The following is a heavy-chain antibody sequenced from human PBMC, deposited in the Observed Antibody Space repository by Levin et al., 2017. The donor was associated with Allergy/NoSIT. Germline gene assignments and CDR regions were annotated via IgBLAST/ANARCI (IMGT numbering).Heavy chain of an antibody. CDR1: GFAFSSYG. CDR2: IWYDGSNK. D-gene: IGHD6-13*01. Sequence: PGGSLRLSCAASGFAFSSYGMHWVRQAPGKGLEWVAVIWYDGSNKYYADSVKGRFTISRDNSQNTLYLQMNSLRAEDTAVYYCSREDRKRAGSSWEVNWFDPWGQGTLVIVSS. CDR3: SREDRKRAGSSWEVNWFDP. J-gene: IGHJ5*02. V-gene: IGHV3-33*01.